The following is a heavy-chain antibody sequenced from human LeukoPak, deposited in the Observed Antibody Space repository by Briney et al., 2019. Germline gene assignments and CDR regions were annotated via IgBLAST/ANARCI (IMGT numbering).Heavy chain of an antibody. CDR1: GYTFTGYY. D-gene: IGHD3-10*01. V-gene: IGHV1-2*02. Sequence: ASVKVSCKASGYTFTGYYIHWVRQAPGQGLGWMGWINPNSGGTNSAQKFQGRVTMTRDTSISTAYMELSRLRSDDTAVYYCAKNVWFGESSDAFDIWGQGTMVTVSS. CDR3: AKNVWFGESSDAFDI. CDR2: INPNSGGT. J-gene: IGHJ3*02.